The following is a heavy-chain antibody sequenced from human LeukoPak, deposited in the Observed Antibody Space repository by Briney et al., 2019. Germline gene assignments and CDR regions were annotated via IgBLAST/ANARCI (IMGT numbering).Heavy chain of an antibody. CDR1: GFTFNNFA. CDR2: LSGSGRGT. Sequence: PGGSLRLSCAASGFTFNNFAMSRVRQAPGKELEWVSTLSGSGRGTNYADSVKGRFIISRDNSKKTLSLQMSSLRAEDTAAYYCAKMYCRGPWCYTGGDDKFYGMDVWGQGTTVTVSS. CDR3: AKMYCRGPWCYTGGDDKFYGMDV. J-gene: IGHJ6*02. D-gene: IGHD2-15*01. V-gene: IGHV3-23*01.